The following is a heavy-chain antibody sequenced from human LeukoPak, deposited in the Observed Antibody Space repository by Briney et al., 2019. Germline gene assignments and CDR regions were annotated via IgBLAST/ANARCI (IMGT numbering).Heavy chain of an antibody. J-gene: IGHJ4*02. D-gene: IGHD3-22*01. CDR2: IYHSGRT. Sequence: SETLSLTCTVSGYSISSGYYWGWIRQPPGKGLEWIGSIYHSGRTFYNPSLKSRVTISVDTSKNQFSLQLSSVTAADTAVYYCARDTYYYDSSGYSNFDYWGQGTLVTVSS. V-gene: IGHV4-38-2*02. CDR1: GYSISSGYY. CDR3: ARDTYYYDSSGYSNFDY.